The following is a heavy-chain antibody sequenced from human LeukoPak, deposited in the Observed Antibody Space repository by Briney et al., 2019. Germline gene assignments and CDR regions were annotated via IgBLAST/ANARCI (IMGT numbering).Heavy chain of an antibody. D-gene: IGHD4-11*01. CDR3: ARSFSNDGYYYYGMDV. J-gene: IGHJ6*02. V-gene: IGHV4-59*01. CDR2: IHYSGST. CDR1: GGSISSYF. Sequence: SETMSLTCTVSGGSISSYFWSWIRQPPGKGLEWIGYIHYSGSTNYNSSLRSRVTISLDTSKNQFSLRLTPVTAADTAVYYCARSFSNDGYYYYGMDVWGQGTTVTVSS.